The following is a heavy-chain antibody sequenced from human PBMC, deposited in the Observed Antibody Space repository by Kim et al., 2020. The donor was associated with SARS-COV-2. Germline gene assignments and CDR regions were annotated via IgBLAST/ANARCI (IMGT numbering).Heavy chain of an antibody. D-gene: IGHD3-3*01. CDR2: IIPIFGTA. V-gene: IGHV1-69*13. CDR3: ARGDDFWSGYYEYYYYGMDV. CDR1: GGTFSSYA. Sequence: SVKVSCKASGGTFSSYAISWVRQAPGQGLEWMGGIIPIFGTANYAQKFQGRVTITADESTSTAYMELSSLRSEDTAVYYCARGDDFWSGYYEYYYYGMDVWGQGTTVTVSS. J-gene: IGHJ6*02.